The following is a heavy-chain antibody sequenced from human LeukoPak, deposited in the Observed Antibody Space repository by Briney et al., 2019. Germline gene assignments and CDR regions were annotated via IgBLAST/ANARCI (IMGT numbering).Heavy chain of an antibody. CDR2: INPLGGST. V-gene: IGHV1-46*01. CDR1: GYTITRNY. Sequence: ASVKVSCKASGYTITRNYIHWVRQAPGQGLEWMGIINPLGGSTSYAQNFQGRITMTRDTSTSTVYMELSSLRSEDTAVYYCATTHGRLTGTTGGYYDMDVWGQGTTVTVSS. CDR3: ATTHGRLTGTTGGYYDMDV. J-gene: IGHJ6*02. D-gene: IGHD1-7*01.